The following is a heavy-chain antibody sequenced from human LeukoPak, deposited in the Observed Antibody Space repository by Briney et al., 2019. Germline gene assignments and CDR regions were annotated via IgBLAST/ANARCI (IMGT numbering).Heavy chain of an antibody. J-gene: IGHJ4*02. Sequence: GGSLRLSCAASGFTFDDYAMHWVRQAPGKGLEWVSGISWNSGSIGYADSVKGRFTISRDNAKNSLYLQMNSLRAEDTAVYYCARISSGYPFSDYWGQGTLVTVSS. D-gene: IGHD3-22*01. V-gene: IGHV3-9*01. CDR1: GFTFDDYA. CDR2: ISWNSGSI. CDR3: ARISSGYPFSDY.